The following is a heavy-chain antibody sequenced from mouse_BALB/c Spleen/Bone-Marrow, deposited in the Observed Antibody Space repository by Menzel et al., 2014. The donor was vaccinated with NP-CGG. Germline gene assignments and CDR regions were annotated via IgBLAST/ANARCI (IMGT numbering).Heavy chain of an antibody. CDR3: AAITTVAY. V-gene: IGHV5-6-5*01. Sequence: EVQLQQSGGGLVKPGGSLKLSCAASGFTFSSCALSWVRQTPEKRLEWVASISSGGTTYYQDSVKGRFTISRDNARNILYLQTSSLGSEDTAIFYCAAITTVAYWGQGTILTVTS. CDR2: ISSGGTT. CDR1: GFTFSSCA. J-gene: IGHJ2*01. D-gene: IGHD1-1*01.